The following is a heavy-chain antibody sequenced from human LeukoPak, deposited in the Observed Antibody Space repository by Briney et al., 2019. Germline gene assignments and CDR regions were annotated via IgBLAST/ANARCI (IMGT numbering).Heavy chain of an antibody. V-gene: IGHV3-7*01. J-gene: IGHJ4*02. CDR1: GFTFDDYA. CDR2: IKQDGNEI. Sequence: PGGSLRVSCAASGFTFDDYAMHWVRQAPGKGLEWVANIKQDGNEIRYVDSVKGRFTISRDNAKNSLYLQMNSLRAEDTAVYYCAREGMSPADFDYWGQGTLVTVSS. CDR3: AREGMSPADFDY. D-gene: IGHD6-13*01.